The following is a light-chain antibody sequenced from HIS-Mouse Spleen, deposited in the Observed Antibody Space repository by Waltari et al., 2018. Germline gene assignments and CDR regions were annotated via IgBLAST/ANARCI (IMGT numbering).Light chain of an antibody. CDR3: GTWDSSLSAV. Sequence: QSVLTQPPSVAAAPGQKVTISCSGSSPNIGNYYVSWYQQPPGTAPKLLICANTKRTSGMLDRFSGSRSGTSATLGITGLQTGDEADYYCGTWDSSLSAVFGGGTKLTVL. J-gene: IGLJ3*02. CDR2: ANT. CDR1: SPNIGNYY. V-gene: IGLV1-51*01.